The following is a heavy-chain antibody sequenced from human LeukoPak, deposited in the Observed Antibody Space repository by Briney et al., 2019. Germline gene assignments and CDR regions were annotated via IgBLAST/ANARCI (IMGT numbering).Heavy chain of an antibody. Sequence: GGSLRLSCAASGFTFSSYEMNWVRQAPGKGLEWVSYISSSGSTIYYADSVKGRFTISRDNAKNSLYLQMNSLRAEDTAVYYCGREDGSGSPYYTRYNWLDPWGQGTLVTVSS. V-gene: IGHV3-48*03. J-gene: IGHJ5*02. D-gene: IGHD3-10*01. CDR1: GFTFSSYE. CDR3: GREDGSGSPYYTRYNWLDP. CDR2: ISSSGSTI.